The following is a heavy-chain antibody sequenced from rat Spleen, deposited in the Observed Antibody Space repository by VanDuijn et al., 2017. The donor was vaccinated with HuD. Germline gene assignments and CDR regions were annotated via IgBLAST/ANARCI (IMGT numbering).Heavy chain of an antibody. CDR3: ARDKGSLYVMDA. D-gene: IGHD5-1*01. J-gene: IGHJ4*01. Sequence: QVQLKESGPGLVQPSQTLSLTCTVSGFSLTSYHVHWVRQPPGKGLEWMGMMWSDGDTSYNSALKSRLSISRDTSKSQVFLKMNSLQTEDTATYYCARDKGSLYVMDAWGQGASVTVSS. CDR2: MWSDGDT. V-gene: IGHV2-32*01. CDR1: GFSLTSYH.